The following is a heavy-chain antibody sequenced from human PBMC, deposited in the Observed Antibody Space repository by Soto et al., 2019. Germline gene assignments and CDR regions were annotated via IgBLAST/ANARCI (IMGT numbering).Heavy chain of an antibody. D-gene: IGHD4-17*01. CDR2: ISGSGGST. Sequence: GWSLRLSFAASGFTFSSYAMSWVRQAPGKGLEWVSAISGSGGSTYYADSVKGRFTISRDNSKNTLYLQMNSLRAEDTAVYYCAKQYGDKPYTHLDYWGQGTLVTVSS. CDR3: AKQYGDKPYTHLDY. J-gene: IGHJ4*02. CDR1: GFTFSSYA. V-gene: IGHV3-23*01.